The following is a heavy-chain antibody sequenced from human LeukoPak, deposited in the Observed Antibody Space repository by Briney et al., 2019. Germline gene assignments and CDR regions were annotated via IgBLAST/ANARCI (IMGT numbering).Heavy chain of an antibody. CDR2: IKQDGSEK. CDR1: GFTFSSYW. CDR3: VKRVYTSVSFDC. J-gene: IGHJ4*02. Sequence: GGSLRLSCAASGFTFSSYWMSWVRQAPGKGLEWVANIKQDGSEKYYVDSVKGRFTISRDNAKNSLYLQMNSLRAEDTALYYCVKRVYTSVSFDCWGQGTLDTVSS. V-gene: IGHV3-7*01. D-gene: IGHD6-19*01.